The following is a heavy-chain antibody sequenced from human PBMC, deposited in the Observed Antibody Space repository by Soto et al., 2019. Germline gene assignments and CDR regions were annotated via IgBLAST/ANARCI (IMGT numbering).Heavy chain of an antibody. V-gene: IGHV4-30-4*01. CDR1: GGSISSGVYS. CDR3: ARGGFYYDSSGNAFDI. CDR2: IYYSGST. D-gene: IGHD3-22*01. J-gene: IGHJ3*02. Sequence: SETLYLTCTVSGGSISSGVYSWSWIRQPPGKGLEWIGYIYYSGSTYYNPSLKSRVTISVDTSKNQFSLKLSSVTAADTAVYYCARGGFYYDSSGNAFDIWGQGTMVT.